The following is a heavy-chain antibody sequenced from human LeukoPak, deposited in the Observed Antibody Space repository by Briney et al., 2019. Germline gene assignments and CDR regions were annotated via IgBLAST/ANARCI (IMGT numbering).Heavy chain of an antibody. CDR2: ISYDGSNK. CDR3: AKERGSTTWFDY. Sequence: GRSLRLSCAASGFTFSSYGMHWVRQAPGRGLEWVAVISYDGSNKYYADSVKGRFTISRDNSKNTLYLQMNSLRGEDTAVYCCAKERGSTTWFDYWGQGTLVTVSS. V-gene: IGHV3-30*18. J-gene: IGHJ4*02. D-gene: IGHD1-26*01. CDR1: GFTFSSYG.